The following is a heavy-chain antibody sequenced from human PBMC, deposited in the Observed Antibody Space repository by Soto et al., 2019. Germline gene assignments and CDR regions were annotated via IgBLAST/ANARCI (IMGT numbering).Heavy chain of an antibody. CDR3: AHSLYDYVWGTNWFDP. J-gene: IGHJ5*02. Sequence: QITLKESGPTLVKPTQTLTLTCTFSGFSLSTSGVGVGWIRQPPGKALEWLALIYWDDDKRYSPSLKSRLTITTDTSNNQVVLTMTNMDPVDTDTYYCAHSLYDYVWGTNWFDPWGQGTLVTVSS. CDR2: IYWDDDK. V-gene: IGHV2-5*02. CDR1: GFSLSTSGVG. D-gene: IGHD3-16*01.